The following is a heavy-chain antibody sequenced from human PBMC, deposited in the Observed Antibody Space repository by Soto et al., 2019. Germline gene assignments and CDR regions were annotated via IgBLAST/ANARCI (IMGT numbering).Heavy chain of an antibody. CDR1: RGTFSSYS. J-gene: IGHJ4*02. D-gene: IGHD6-6*01. Sequence: SVKVSCKASRGTFSSYSISWVRQAPGQGLEWMGGIIPIFGTANYAQKFQGRVTITADESTSTAYMELSSLRSEDTAVYYCAIEYSSSPPYYPIGYWGQGTLVTVSS. CDR3: AIEYSSSPPYYPIGY. CDR2: IIPIFGTA. V-gene: IGHV1-69*13.